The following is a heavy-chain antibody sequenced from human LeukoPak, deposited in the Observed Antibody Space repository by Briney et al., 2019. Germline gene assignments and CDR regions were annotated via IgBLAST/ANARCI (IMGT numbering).Heavy chain of an antibody. D-gene: IGHD2-15*01. CDR2: ISYDGSNK. V-gene: IGHV3-30-3*01. CDR1: GFTFSSYA. CDR3: ARDQGYCSGGSCLGMDV. Sequence: GGSLRLSCAASGFTFSSYAMHWVRQAPGKGLEWVAVISYDGSNKYYADSVKGRFTISRDNAKNSLYLQMNSLRAEDTAVYYCARDQGYCSGGSCLGMDVWGKGTTATVSS. J-gene: IGHJ6*04.